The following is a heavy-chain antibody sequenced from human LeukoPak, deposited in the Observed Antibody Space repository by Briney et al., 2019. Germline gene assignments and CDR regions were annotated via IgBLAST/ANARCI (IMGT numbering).Heavy chain of an antibody. CDR2: INHSGST. V-gene: IGHV4-34*01. J-gene: IGHJ4*02. CDR3: ARSLGDY. CDR1: GGSFSGYY. Sequence: SETLSLTCAVYGGSFSGYYWSWIRQPPGKGLEWIGEINHSGSTNYNPSLKSRVTVSVDTSKNQFSLKLSSVTAADTAVYYCARSLGDYWGQGTVVTVSS.